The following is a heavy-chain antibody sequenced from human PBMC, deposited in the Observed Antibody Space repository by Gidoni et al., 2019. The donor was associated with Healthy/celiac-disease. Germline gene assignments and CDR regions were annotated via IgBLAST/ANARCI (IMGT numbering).Heavy chain of an antibody. CDR3: AKDVFGGEQWLALDY. CDR2: ISWDGGST. V-gene: IGHV3-43*01. D-gene: IGHD6-19*01. J-gene: IGHJ4*02. Sequence: EVQLVESGGVVVQPGGSLRLSCAASGFTFDDYTMHWVRQAPGKGLEWVSLISWDGGSTYYADSVKGRFTISRDNSKNSLYLQMNSLRTEDTALYYCAKDVFGGEQWLALDYWGQGTLVTVSS. CDR1: GFTFDDYT.